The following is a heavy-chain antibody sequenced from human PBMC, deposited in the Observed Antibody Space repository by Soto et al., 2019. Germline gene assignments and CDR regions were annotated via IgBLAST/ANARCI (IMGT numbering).Heavy chain of an antibody. CDR3: AETATHYYDSSGYYYGLRGGDYFDS. V-gene: IGHV3-30*18. J-gene: IGHJ4*02. D-gene: IGHD3-22*01. CDR1: GFTFSSYG. Sequence: QVQLVESGGGVVQPGRSLRLSCAASGFTFSSYGMHWVRQAPGKGLEWVAVISYDGSNKYYADSVKGRFTISRDNSKNTLSLQMNSLRAQDTAVYYCAETATHYYDSSGYYYGLRGGDYFDSWGQGTLVTLSS. CDR2: ISYDGSNK.